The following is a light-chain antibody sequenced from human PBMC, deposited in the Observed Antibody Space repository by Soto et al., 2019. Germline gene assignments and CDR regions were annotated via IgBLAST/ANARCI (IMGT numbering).Light chain of an antibody. CDR2: DAS. V-gene: IGKV1-5*01. J-gene: IGKJ1*01. Sequence: IQLNQCPSSRSASVGAKVTITFRASQSISSWLAWYQQKPGKAPKLLIYDASSLESGVPSRFSGSGSGTEFTLTISSLQPDDFATYYCQQYNSYSSSSGQGTKVDIK. CDR1: QSISSW. CDR3: QQYNSYSSS.